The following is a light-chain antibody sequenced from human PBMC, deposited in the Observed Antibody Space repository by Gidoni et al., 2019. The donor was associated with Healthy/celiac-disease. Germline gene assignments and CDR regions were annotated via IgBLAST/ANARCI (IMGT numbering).Light chain of an antibody. CDR3: QQYDNLPRRT. CDR2: YAS. CDR1: QDISHY. Sequence: DIQISQSTSSLPASVGDSVTLTCQATQDISHYLNWYQQKPGKDPKLLIYYASNLEAGVPSRCSGSGSWTDVTFTISSLQPEEIATYYCQQYDNLPRRTFGQGTKVEIK. J-gene: IGKJ1*01. V-gene: IGKV1-33*01.